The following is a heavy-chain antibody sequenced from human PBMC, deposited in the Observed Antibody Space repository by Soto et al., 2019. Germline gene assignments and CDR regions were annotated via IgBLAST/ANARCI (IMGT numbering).Heavy chain of an antibody. J-gene: IGHJ6*02. Sequence: QVQLQESGPGLVKPSETLSLSCTVSGGSINSYYWSWIRQSPGKRIEWIGYVHHSWGSSYNPSLQSRVAISLDASKRQFSLKVTSVTATDSAVYYCARQGFGPLHGLVDVWGQGTTVTVSS. CDR3: ARQGFGPLHGLVDV. CDR1: GGSINSYY. D-gene: IGHD3-10*01. V-gene: IGHV4-59*08. CDR2: VHHSWGS.